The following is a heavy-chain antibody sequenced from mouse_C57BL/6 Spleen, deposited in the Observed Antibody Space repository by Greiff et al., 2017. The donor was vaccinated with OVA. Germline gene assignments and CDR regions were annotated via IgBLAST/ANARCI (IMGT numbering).Heavy chain of an antibody. V-gene: IGHV1-76*01. D-gene: IGHD2-2*01. J-gene: IGHJ2*01. Sequence: QVQLQQSGAELVRPGASVKLSCKASGYTFTDYYINWVKQRPGQGLEWIARIYPGSGNTYYNEKFKGKATLTAEKSSSTAYMQLSSLTSEDSAVYFCARGGGMVTSYFDYWGQGTTLTVSS. CDR2: IYPGSGNT. CDR1: GYTFTDYY. CDR3: ARGGGMVTSYFDY.